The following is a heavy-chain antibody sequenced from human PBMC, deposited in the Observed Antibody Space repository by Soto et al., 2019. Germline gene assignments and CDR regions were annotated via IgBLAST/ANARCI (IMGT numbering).Heavy chain of an antibody. J-gene: IGHJ3*02. CDR2: IYYSGST. D-gene: IGHD3-10*01. CDR1: GGSISISTYY. CDR3: ARGPTYYYGSGGHDI. Sequence: QLQLQESGPGLVKPSETLSLTCTVSGGSISISTYYWGWIRQPPGKGLEWIGNIYYSGSTYYNPSLKSRVTISVDTSKNQFSLKLSSVTAADTAVYYCARGPTYYYGSGGHDIWGQGTMVTVSS. V-gene: IGHV4-39*01.